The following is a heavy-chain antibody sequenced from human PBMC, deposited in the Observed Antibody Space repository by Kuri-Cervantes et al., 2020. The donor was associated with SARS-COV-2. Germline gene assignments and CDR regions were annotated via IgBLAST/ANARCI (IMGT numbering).Heavy chain of an antibody. J-gene: IGHJ3*02. CDR3: AKDIAPFSEHAFDI. CDR2: ISWNSGSI. Sequence: SLKISCAASGFTFDDYAVHWVRQAPGKGLEWVSGISWNSGSIGYADSVKGRFTISRDNAKDSLYLQMNSLRAEDMALYYCAKDIAPFSEHAFDIWGQGTMVTVSS. V-gene: IGHV3-9*03. CDR1: GFTFDDYA.